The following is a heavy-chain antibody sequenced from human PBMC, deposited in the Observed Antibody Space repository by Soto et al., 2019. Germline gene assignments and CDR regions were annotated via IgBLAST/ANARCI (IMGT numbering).Heavy chain of an antibody. CDR3: ARVPFTIFGVVISEPLDY. CDR2: INAGNGNT. CDR1: GYTFTSYA. J-gene: IGHJ4*02. V-gene: IGHV1-3*01. D-gene: IGHD3-3*01. Sequence: ASVKVSCKASGYTFTSYAMHWVRQAPGQRLEWMGWINAGNGNTKYSQEFQGRVTITRDTSASTAYMELSSLRSEDTAVYYCARVPFTIFGVVISEPLDYWGQGTLVTVSS.